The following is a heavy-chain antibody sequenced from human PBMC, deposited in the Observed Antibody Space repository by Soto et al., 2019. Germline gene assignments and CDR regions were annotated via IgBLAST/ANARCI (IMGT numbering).Heavy chain of an antibody. Sequence: QVQLVESGGGVVQPGRSLRLSCAASGFTFSSYGMHWVRQAPGKGLEWVAVISYDGSNKYYADSVKGRFTISRDNSKNTLYLQMNSLRAEDTAVYYCAVPYGDPSNDAFDIWGQGTMVTVSS. CDR3: AVPYGDPSNDAFDI. CDR2: ISYDGSNK. CDR1: GFTFSSYG. V-gene: IGHV3-30*03. J-gene: IGHJ3*02. D-gene: IGHD4-17*01.